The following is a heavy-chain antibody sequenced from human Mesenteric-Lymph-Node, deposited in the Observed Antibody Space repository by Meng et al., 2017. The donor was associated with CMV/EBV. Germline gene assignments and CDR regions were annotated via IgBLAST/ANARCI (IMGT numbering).Heavy chain of an antibody. V-gene: IGHV3-30*02. CDR2: IWYDGRKE. CDR1: GFTFSNYG. Sequence: GESLKISCAASGFTFSNYGMHWVRQAPGKGLEWVAVIWYDGRKEYYSDSVQGRFTISRDNSKNTLYLQMSSLRAEDTALYYCAKDRYSIAARRVRYYGMDVWGQGTTVTVSS. J-gene: IGHJ6*02. CDR3: AKDRYSIAARRVRYYGMDV. D-gene: IGHD6-6*01.